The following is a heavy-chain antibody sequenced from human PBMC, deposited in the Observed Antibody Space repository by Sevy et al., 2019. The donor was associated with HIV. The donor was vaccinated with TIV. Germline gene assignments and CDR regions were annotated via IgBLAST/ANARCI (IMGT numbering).Heavy chain of an antibody. J-gene: IGHJ3*02. CDR3: AEVGPVVRGVITDAFDI. D-gene: IGHD3-10*01. V-gene: IGHV3-23*01. Sequence: GGSLRLSCAASGFTFNSYAMSWVRQAPGKGLEWVSGLSGGGESTYYADSVKGRFTISRDNTKNTLYLQMNSLRAEDTAIYYGAEVGPVVRGVITDAFDIWGQGTMVTVSS. CDR2: LSGGGEST. CDR1: GFTFNSYA.